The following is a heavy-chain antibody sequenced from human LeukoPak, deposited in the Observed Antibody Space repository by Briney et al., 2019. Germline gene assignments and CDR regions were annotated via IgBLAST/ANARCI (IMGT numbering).Heavy chain of an antibody. D-gene: IGHD1-26*01. V-gene: IGHV1-46*01. Sequence: ASVKVSCKASAYTFTSHYMHWVRQAPGQGLEWMGIINPSGGTTNYAQRFQGRVTMTRDTSTSTVYMELSSLRAEDTAVYYCARDRPNGSYLDFDYWGQGTLVTVSS. J-gene: IGHJ4*02. CDR2: INPSGGTT. CDR1: AYTFTSHY. CDR3: ARDRPNGSYLDFDY.